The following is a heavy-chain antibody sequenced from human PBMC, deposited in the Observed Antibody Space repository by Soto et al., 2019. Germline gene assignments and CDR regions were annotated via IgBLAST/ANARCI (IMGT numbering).Heavy chain of an antibody. CDR1: GGSISSGGYY. V-gene: IGHV4-31*03. CDR2: IYYSGST. CDR3: ARGGRRSPVMDV. J-gene: IGHJ6*02. Sequence: QVQLQESGPGLVKPSQTLSLTCTVSGGSISSGGYYWSWIRQHPGKGLEWIGYIYYSGSTYYNPSLKSRVTIAVDTAKNQFSLKLSSVTAADTAVYYCARGGRRSPVMDVWGQGTTVTVSS.